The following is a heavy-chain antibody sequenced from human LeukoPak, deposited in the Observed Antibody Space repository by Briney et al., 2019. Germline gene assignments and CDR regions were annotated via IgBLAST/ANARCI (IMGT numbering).Heavy chain of an antibody. CDR2: INHSGST. CDR3: ARIGWMATFYIDG. Sequence: SETLSLTCAVYGGSFSGYYWSWIRQPPGKGLEWIGEINHSGSTNYNPSLKSRVTISVDTSKNQVSLKLSSVTAADTAVYYCARIGWMATFYIDGWGKGTTVIVSS. V-gene: IGHV4-34*01. D-gene: IGHD5-24*01. CDR1: GGSFSGYY. J-gene: IGHJ6*03.